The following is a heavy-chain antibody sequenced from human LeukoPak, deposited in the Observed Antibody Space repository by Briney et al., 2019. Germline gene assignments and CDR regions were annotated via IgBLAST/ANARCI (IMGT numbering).Heavy chain of an antibody. CDR3: ARRYGSGSYSSRNYYYYYMDV. CDR1: GFTFSSYG. V-gene: IGHV3-23*01. CDR2: ISGSGGST. Sequence: PGGSLRLSCAASGFTFSSYGMSWVRQAPGKGLEWVSAISGSGGSTYYADSVKGRFTISRDNAKNSLYLQMNSLRAEDTAVYYCARRYGSGSYSSRNYYYYYMDVWGKGTTVTISS. D-gene: IGHD3-10*01. J-gene: IGHJ6*03.